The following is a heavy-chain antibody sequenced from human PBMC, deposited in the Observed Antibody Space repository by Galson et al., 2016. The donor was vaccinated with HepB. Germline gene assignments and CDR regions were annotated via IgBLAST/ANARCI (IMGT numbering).Heavy chain of an antibody. D-gene: IGHD2-15*01. J-gene: IGHJ1*01. CDR2: FYYSGST. Sequence: ETLSLTCTVSGGSMSISSYYWGWIRQPPGKGLQWIGSFYYSGSTYYTPSHKSRVTISVDTSKNLFSLKLSSVTAADTAVYYCAYSGDFTIRNFQHWGQGTLVTVSS. CDR1: GGSMSISSYY. V-gene: IGHV4-39*01. CDR3: AYSGDFTIRNFQH.